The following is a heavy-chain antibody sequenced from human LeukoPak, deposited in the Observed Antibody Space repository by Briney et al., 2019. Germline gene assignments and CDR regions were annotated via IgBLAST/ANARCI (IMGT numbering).Heavy chain of an antibody. V-gene: IGHV3-30*04. J-gene: IGHJ4*02. CDR3: ARDKIWETFDS. D-gene: IGHD1-26*01. Sequence: GGSLRLSCAASGFTFRSYAMDWVRQAPDKGLEWLAAISYDGNNKYYADSVKGRFTISRDNSKNTLYLQMDSLTAQDTAMYYCARDKIWETFDSWGQGTLVTVSS. CDR2: ISYDGNNK. CDR1: GFTFRSYA.